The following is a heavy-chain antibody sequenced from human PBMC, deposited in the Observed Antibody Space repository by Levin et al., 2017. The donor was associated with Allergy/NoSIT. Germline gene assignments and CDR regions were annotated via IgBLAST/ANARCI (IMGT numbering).Heavy chain of an antibody. CDR2: INHSGST. J-gene: IGHJ6*02. CDR1: GGSFSGYY. CDR3: ARTHIVVVPAAMKGWTYYYYGMDV. V-gene: IGHV4-34*01. D-gene: IGHD2-2*01. Sequence: SETLSLTCAVYGGSFSGYYWSWIRQPPGKGLEWIGEINHSGSTNYNPSLKSRVTISVDTSKNQFSLKLSSVTAADTAVYYCARTHIVVVPAAMKGWTYYYYGMDVWGQGTTVTVSS.